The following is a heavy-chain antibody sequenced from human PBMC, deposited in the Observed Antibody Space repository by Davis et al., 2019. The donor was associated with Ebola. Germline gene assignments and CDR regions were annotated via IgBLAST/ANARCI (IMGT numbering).Heavy chain of an antibody. V-gene: IGHV1-46*01. Sequence: ASVKVSCKASGYTFTSYYMHWVRQAPGQGLEWMGIINPSGGSTSYAQKFQGRVTMTRDTSTSTVYMELSRLRSDDTAVYYCARDTGGIAAAEYFDYWGQGTLVTVSS. CDR3: ARDTGGIAAAEYFDY. J-gene: IGHJ4*02. D-gene: IGHD6-13*01. CDR1: GYTFTSYY. CDR2: INPSGGST.